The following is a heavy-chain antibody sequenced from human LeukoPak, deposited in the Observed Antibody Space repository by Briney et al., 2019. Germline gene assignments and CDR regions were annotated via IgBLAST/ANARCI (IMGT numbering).Heavy chain of an antibody. CDR1: GFTFNSYS. V-gene: IGHV3-30*04. Sequence: GRSLRLSCEGSGFTFNSYSIHWVRQAPGKGLEWVAVISYDGGYKYYGDAVKGRVIISRDNSKNTVFLQMNSLRLEDTALYYCARDPEDLYFYMDVWGKGTTVTVSS. D-gene: IGHD3/OR15-3a*01. J-gene: IGHJ6*03. CDR3: ARDPEDLYFYMDV. CDR2: ISYDGGYK.